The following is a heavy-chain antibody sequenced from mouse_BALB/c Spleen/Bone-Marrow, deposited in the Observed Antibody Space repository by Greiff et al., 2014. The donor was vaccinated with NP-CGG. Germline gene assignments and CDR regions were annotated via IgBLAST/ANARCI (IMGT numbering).Heavy chain of an antibody. Sequence: VHVKQSGTVLARPGASVKMSCKASGYTFTSYWMHWVKQRPGQGLEWIGAIYPGNSDTSYNQKFKGKAKLTAVTFTSTAYMELSSLTNEDSAVYYCTRVITTGSAWFAYWGQGTLVTVSA. D-gene: IGHD2-4*01. V-gene: IGHV1-5*01. CDR1: GYTFTSYW. CDR3: TRVITTGSAWFAY. CDR2: IYPGNSDT. J-gene: IGHJ3*01.